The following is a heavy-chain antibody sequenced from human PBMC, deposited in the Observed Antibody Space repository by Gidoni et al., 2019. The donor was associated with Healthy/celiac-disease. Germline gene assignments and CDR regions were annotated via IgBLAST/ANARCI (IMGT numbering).Heavy chain of an antibody. CDR1: GFTLDDYA. J-gene: IGHJ4*02. V-gene: IGHV3-43*02. CDR3: AKDIHSYRGYFDY. D-gene: IGHD1-26*01. Sequence: EVQLVESGGGVVQPGGSLRLSCAASGFTLDDYAMHWVRQAPGKGLEWVSLISGDGGSTYYADSVKGRFTISGDNSKNSLYLQMNSLRTEDTALYYCAKDIHSYRGYFDYWGQGTLVTVSS. CDR2: ISGDGGST.